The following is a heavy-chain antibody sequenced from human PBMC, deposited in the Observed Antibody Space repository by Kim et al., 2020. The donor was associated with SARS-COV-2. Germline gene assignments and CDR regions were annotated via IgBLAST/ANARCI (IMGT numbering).Heavy chain of an antibody. Sequence: QKFQGRVTMTTDTSTSTVYMELRSLTSDDTAVFYCARAGYGSGSYYFDYWGQGTLVTVSS. V-gene: IGHV1-18*01. CDR3: ARAGYGSGSYYFDY. J-gene: IGHJ4*02. D-gene: IGHD3-10*01.